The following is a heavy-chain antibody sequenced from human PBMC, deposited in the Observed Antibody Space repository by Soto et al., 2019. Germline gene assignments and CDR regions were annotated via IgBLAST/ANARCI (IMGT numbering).Heavy chain of an antibody. V-gene: IGHV3-23*01. CDR1: GFTFSSYA. J-gene: IGHJ4*02. CDR3: AKEIGDSSSWFEFDY. CDR2: ISGSGGST. D-gene: IGHD6-13*01. Sequence: EVQLLESGGGLVQPGGSLRLSCAASGFTFSSYAMSWVRQAPGKGMEWVSAISGSGGSTYYADSVKGRFTIPRDNSKNTLYLQMISLRAEDTAGYYGAKEIGDSSSWFEFDYWGQGTVVTVSS.